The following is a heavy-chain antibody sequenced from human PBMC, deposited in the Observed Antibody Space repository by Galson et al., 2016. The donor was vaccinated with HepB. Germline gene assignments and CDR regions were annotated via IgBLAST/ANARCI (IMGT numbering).Heavy chain of an antibody. CDR2: IFHSGST. D-gene: IGHD3-3*01. Sequence: SETLSLTCAVSAGSISSSHWWSWVRQSPGKGLEWIGEIFHSGSTNYNPSLKSRVSMSVDKSKNQLSLNLNSVTAADTAVYYCARSRSSPADFDFWSGQERHFDYWGQGTRVT. V-gene: IGHV4-4*02. J-gene: IGHJ4*02. CDR3: ARSRSSPADFDFWSGQERHFDY. CDR1: AGSISSSHW.